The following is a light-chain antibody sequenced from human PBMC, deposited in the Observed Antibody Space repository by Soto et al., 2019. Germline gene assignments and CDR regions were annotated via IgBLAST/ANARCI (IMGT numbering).Light chain of an antibody. CDR2: GAS. V-gene: IGKV3-20*01. CDR1: QTVSSTY. CDR3: QQFNGSPRT. J-gene: IGKJ1*01. Sequence: EIVLTQSPGTLSLSPGERATLSCRASQTVSSTYLARYQQKPGQAPRLLIYGASSRATGIPDRFSGSGSETDFTLTISRLEPEDFAVYYCQQFNGSPRTFGQGTKVEI.